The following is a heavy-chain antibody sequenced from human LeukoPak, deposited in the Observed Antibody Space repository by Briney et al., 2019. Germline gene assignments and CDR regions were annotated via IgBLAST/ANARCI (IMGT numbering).Heavy chain of an antibody. CDR1: GFTVSDYS. Sequence: PGGSLRLSCAASGFTVSDYSMSWVRQAPGKGLEWVSAISGSGSYTDYADSVKGRFTISRDNSKNTLYLQMNSLRAEDTAVYYCAKDSDDYYGSGSECDYWGQGTLVTVSS. J-gene: IGHJ4*02. CDR3: AKDSDDYYGSGSECDY. V-gene: IGHV3-23*01. CDR2: ISGSGSYT. D-gene: IGHD3-10*01.